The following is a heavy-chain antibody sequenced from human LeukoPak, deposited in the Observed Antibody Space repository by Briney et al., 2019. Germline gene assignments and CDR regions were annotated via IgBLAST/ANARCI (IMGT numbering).Heavy chain of an antibody. V-gene: IGHV3-23*01. Sequence: GGSLRLSCAASGFTFSSYAMSWVRQAPGKGLEWVSAISGSGGSTYYADSVKGRFTISRDNSKNTLYPQMNSLRAEDTAVYYCAKDPYGDYPGWIFGYWGQGTLVTVSS. CDR1: GFTFSSYA. CDR3: AKDPYGDYPGWIFGY. CDR2: ISGSGGST. J-gene: IGHJ4*02. D-gene: IGHD4-17*01.